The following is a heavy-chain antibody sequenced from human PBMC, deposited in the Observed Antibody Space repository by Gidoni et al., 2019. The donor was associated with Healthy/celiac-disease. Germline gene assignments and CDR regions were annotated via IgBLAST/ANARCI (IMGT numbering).Heavy chain of an antibody. V-gene: IGHV3-30*02. J-gene: IGHJ4*02. CDR2: IRYDGSNK. CDR3: AKDGGRMVATLIGY. Sequence: QVQLVESGGGVVQPGGSLRLSCAASGFTFSSYGMHWVRQAPGKGLEWVAFIRYDGSNKYYADSVKGRFTISRDNSKNTLYLQMNSLRAEDTAVYYCAKDGGRMVATLIGYWGQGTLVTVSS. D-gene: IGHD5-12*01. CDR1: GFTFSSYG.